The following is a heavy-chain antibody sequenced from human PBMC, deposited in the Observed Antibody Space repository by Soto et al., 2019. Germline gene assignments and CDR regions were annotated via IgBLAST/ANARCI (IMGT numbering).Heavy chain of an antibody. CDR1: GGTFSSYT. CDR3: ARDPDSYCSGGSCYTS. V-gene: IGHV1-69*08. D-gene: IGHD2-15*01. J-gene: IGHJ4*02. CDR2: IIPILGIA. Sequence: QVQLVQSGAEVKKPGSSVKVSCKDSGGTFSSYTISWVRQAPGQGLEWMGRIIPILGIANYAQKFQGRVTITADKSTSTAYMELSSLRSEDTAVYYCARDPDSYCSGGSCYTSWGQGTLVTVSS.